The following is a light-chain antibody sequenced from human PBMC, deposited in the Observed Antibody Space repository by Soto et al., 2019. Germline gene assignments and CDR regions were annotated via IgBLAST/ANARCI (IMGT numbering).Light chain of an antibody. CDR3: QQYGRSIT. CDR2: GAS. Sequence: ESVLTQSAGTLSLSPGERATRSXRASHSVSSSYLAWYQQKPGQAHXVXIXGASSRATGIPDRFSGSASGTDFTLTISRLEPEECTVYSCQQYGRSITFGQGTRLRL. CDR1: HSVSSSY. V-gene: IGKV3-20*01. J-gene: IGKJ5*01.